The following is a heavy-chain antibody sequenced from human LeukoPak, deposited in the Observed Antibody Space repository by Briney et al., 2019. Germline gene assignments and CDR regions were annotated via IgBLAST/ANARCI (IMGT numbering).Heavy chain of an antibody. CDR2: ISAYNGDT. J-gene: IGHJ4*02. D-gene: IGHD1-26*01. V-gene: IGHV1-18*01. CDR1: GYTFSNSG. CDR3: ARDSGTYSYFDY. Sequence: ASVNVSCKASGYTFSNSGISWVRQAPGQGLAWMGWISAYNGDTNYAQKFQGRVTMTTDTSTSTAYMELRSLRSDDTAVYYCARDSGTYSYFDYWGQGTLVTVSS.